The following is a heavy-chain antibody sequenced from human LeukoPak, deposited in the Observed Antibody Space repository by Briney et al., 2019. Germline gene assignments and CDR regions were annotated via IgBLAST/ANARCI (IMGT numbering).Heavy chain of an antibody. CDR3: ARDVNAAKNGLHYGADC. Sequence: GGSLRLSCGASGFTFSSYGMQGVRQAPGKGGEGGAIISYDGDSRYYVDSVSCRFSISRDNSKTTVDLQMDSLRAEDTAVYYCARDVNAAKNGLHYGADCWGQGSLVTVSS. CDR1: GFTFSSYG. CDR2: ISYDGDSR. D-gene: IGHD3-16*01. V-gene: IGHV3-33*01. J-gene: IGHJ4*02.